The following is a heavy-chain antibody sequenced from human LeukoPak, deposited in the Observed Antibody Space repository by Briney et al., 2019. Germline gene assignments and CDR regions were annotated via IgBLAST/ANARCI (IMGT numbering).Heavy chain of an antibody. J-gene: IGHJ6*03. CDR2: MNPNSGNT. Sequence: ASVKVSCKASGYTFTSYDINWVRQATGQGLEWMGWMNPNSGNTGYAQKFQGRVTITRDTSISTAYMELSSLRSEDTAVYYCARALQLAGYMDVWGKGTTVTVSS. V-gene: IGHV1-8*03. CDR1: GYTFTSYD. CDR3: ARALQLAGYMDV. D-gene: IGHD5-18*01.